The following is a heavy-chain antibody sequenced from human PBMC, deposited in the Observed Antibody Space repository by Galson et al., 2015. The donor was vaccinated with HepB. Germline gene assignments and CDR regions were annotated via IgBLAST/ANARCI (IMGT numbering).Heavy chain of an antibody. V-gene: IGHV3-15*01. D-gene: IGHD3-22*01. J-gene: IGHJ3*02. CDR3: GHHYDSRGYYSEAVDI. CDR1: GFTFSNAW. Sequence: SLRLSCAASGFTFSNAWMSWVRQAPGKGLEWVGRIQRKTDGGTTDYAAPVKGRFTISRDDSKNTLYLQMNSPKTEDTAVYYCGHHYDSRGYYSEAVDIWGQGTMVTVSS. CDR2: IQRKTDGGTT.